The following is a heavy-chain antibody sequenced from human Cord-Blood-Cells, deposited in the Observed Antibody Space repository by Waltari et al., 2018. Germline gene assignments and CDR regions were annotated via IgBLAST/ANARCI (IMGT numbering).Heavy chain of an antibody. J-gene: IGHJ3*02. CDR3: ARGPMGYGFAFDI. CDR1: GGTFSSYA. CDR2: IIPFLGIA. Sequence: QVQLVQSGAEVKKPGSSVKVSCKASGGTFSSYAISWVRQAPGQGLECMGGIIPFLGIANYAQKFQGRVTITADKSTSTAYMELSSLRSEDTAVYYCARGPMGYGFAFDIWGQGTMVTVSS. V-gene: IGHV1-69*10. D-gene: IGHD2-8*01.